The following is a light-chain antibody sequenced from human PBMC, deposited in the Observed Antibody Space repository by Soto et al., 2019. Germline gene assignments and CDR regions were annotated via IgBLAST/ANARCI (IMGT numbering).Light chain of an antibody. CDR3: QQTYSDIS. CDR2: GAS. Sequence: DVLITQSPASLSSSVGGRITITCRASRTINTYLNCFQQKPGEPPRLLIYGASTLHDGVPSRFSGSGSGADFTLTISGLQPEDFASYHCQQTYSDISFGGGTKVEI. CDR1: RTINTY. J-gene: IGKJ4*01. V-gene: IGKV1-39*01.